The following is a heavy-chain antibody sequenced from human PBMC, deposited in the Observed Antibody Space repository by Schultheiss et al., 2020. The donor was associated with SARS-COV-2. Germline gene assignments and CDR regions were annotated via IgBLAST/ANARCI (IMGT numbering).Heavy chain of an antibody. J-gene: IGHJ6*02. Sequence: GGSLRLSCAASGFTFSSYGMHWVRQAPGKGLEWVAVISYDGSNKYYADSVKGRFTISRDNSKNTLYLQMNSLRAEDTAVYYCAKDHFDSSRYYYYGMDVWGQGTTVTV. D-gene: IGHD3-22*01. CDR1: GFTFSSYG. CDR3: AKDHFDSSRYYYYGMDV. V-gene: IGHV3-30*18. CDR2: ISYDGSNK.